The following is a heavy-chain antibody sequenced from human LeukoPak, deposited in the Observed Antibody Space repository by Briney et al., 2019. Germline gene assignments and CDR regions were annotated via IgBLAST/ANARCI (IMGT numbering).Heavy chain of an antibody. J-gene: IGHJ4*02. Sequence: GGSLRLSCAASGFTFSNYWMTWVRQAPGKGLEWVANINQDGSEKHYVDSVKGRFTMSRDNAKNSLYLEMIGLRGEDTAIYYCARESEGHPWGTYLDNWGQGTLVTVPS. CDR2: INQDGSEK. CDR1: GFTFSNYW. D-gene: IGHD3-16*01. V-gene: IGHV3-7*01. CDR3: ARESEGHPWGTYLDN.